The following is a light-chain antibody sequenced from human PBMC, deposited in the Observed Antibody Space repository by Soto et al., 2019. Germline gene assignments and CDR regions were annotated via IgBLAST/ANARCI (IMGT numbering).Light chain of an antibody. J-gene: IGKJ4*01. V-gene: IGKV3-15*01. CDR1: QSVSSN. Sequence: EIVMTQSPATLSVSPGERATLSCRASQSVSSNLAWYQQKPGQAPRLLIYGASTRATGIPARFSGSGSGTAFTLTISSLQSEDFAVYYCQQYNNWPRTFGGGTKVEIK. CDR3: QQYNNWPRT. CDR2: GAS.